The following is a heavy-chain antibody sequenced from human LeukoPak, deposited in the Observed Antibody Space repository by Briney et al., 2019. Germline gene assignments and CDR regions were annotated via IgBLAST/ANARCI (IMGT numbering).Heavy chain of an antibody. J-gene: IGHJ5*02. V-gene: IGHV4-34*01. CDR1: GFTFSTYT. Sequence: GSLRLSCAASGFTFSTYTMNWIRQPPGKGLEWIGEINHSGGTNYNPSLESRVTISVDTSKNQFSLKLRSVTAADTAVYYCARGRTWNYSWFDPWGQGTLVTVSS. D-gene: IGHD1-7*01. CDR2: INHSGGT. CDR3: ARGRTWNYSWFDP.